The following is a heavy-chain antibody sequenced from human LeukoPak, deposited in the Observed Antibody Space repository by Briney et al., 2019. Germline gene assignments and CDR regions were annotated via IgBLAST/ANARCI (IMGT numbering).Heavy chain of an antibody. CDR3: ITDGVGVEGATYDN. D-gene: IGHD1-26*01. V-gene: IGHV3-15*01. Sequence: PGGSLRLSFAASGFTFSSYWMHWVRQARAKGLEWVGRIKAKAHGGPIEYAAPVKGRFTISRDDSKNTLYLQMNSLKTEDTAVYYCITDGVGVEGATYDNWGQGTLVSVSS. CDR2: IKAKAHGGPI. J-gene: IGHJ4*02. CDR1: GFTFSSYW.